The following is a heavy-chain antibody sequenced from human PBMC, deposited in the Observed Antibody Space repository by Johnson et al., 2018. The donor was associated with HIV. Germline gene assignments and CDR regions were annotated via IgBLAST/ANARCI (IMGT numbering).Heavy chain of an antibody. J-gene: IGHJ3*02. Sequence: QVQLVESGGGLVQPGRSLRLSCAASGFTFNNYPMHWVRQAPGKGLEWVAVISFDGSNKYYADSLRGRFTISRDNSKNTLYLQMSSLRAEDTAMYYCAREEGSDILTRGDAFDIWGQGTMVTVSS. D-gene: IGHD3-9*01. V-gene: IGHV3-30*04. CDR2: ISFDGSNK. CDR1: GFTFNNYP. CDR3: AREEGSDILTRGDAFDI.